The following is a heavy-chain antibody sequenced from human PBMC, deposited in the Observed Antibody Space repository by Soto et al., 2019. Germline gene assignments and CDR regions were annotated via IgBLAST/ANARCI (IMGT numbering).Heavy chain of an antibody. CDR3: TKGGLTGGDY. J-gene: IGHJ4*02. CDR1: GAYIDSFHW. CDR2: ISLSGTT. Sequence: PSETLSLTCTVSGAYIDSFHWWSWVRQPPGKGLEWIGEISLSGTTSYNPSLKSRVAISIDRSRNQFSLNINSVTAADTAVYYCTKGGLTGGDYWGQGTLVTVSS. V-gene: IGHV4-4*02. D-gene: IGHD3-10*01.